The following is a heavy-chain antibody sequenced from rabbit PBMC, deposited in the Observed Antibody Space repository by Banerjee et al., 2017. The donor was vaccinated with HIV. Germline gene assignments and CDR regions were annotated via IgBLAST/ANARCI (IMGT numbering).Heavy chain of an antibody. Sequence: QEQLVESGGGLVQPGGSPKLSCKASGFDFSSYGVSWVRQAPGKGLEWIGYIDPIFGITYFANWVNGRFTISSHNAQNTLFLELNSLTAADTATYFCVREVAAKFSLWGPGTLVTVS. V-gene: IGHV1S47*01. CDR2: IDPIFGIT. J-gene: IGHJ4*01. D-gene: IGHD4-1*01. CDR1: GFDFSSYG. CDR3: VREVAAKFSL.